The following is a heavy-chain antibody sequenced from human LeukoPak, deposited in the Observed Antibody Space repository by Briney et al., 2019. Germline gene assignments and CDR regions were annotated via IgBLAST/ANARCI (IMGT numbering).Heavy chain of an antibody. CDR1: GVSLSNYA. D-gene: IGHD4-17*01. J-gene: IGHJ4*02. Sequence: GRSLRLSCTASGVSLSNYAMHWVRRPPGRGLEWVAVISFDGTNKYYGDSVEGRFSVSRDNSKNTLYLQMNSLRPDDTAMYYCATDYGDYEPIDDWGQGTLVTVSS. CDR2: ISFDGTNK. CDR3: ATDYGDYEPIDD. V-gene: IGHV3-30*04.